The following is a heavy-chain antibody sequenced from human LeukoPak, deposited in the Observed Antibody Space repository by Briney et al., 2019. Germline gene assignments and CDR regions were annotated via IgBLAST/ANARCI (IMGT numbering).Heavy chain of an antibody. CDR3: AKREDFDP. V-gene: IGHV3-23*01. CDR2: INARGDNT. CDR1: GFSFSSTV. J-gene: IGHJ5*02. Sequence: GGSLRLSYAASGFSFSSTVMSWVRQAPGKGPEWVSTINARGDNTDYADSVRGRFTISRDNSKNTLYLQMSSLRDGDTAVYYCAKREDFDPWGQGTLVTVSS.